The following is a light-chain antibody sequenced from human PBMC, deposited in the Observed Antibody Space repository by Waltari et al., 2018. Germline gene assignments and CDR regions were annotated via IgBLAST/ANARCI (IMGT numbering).Light chain of an antibody. CDR3: HSRDSSGNVL. J-gene: IGLJ2*01. Sequence: SSELTHDPAVSVALGQTVRIPCQGASLSTHYVSWFHQKPGQAPALVIYGKNNRPSGIPDRFSASSSGSTASLTIIGAQAEDEADYYCHSRDSSGNVLIGGGTKLTVV. CDR2: GKN. CDR1: SLSTHY. V-gene: IGLV3-19*01.